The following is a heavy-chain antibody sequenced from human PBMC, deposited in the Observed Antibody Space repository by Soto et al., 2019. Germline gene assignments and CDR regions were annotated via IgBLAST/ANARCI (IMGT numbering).Heavy chain of an antibody. CDR1: GYTFTSYG. J-gene: IGHJ4*02. Sequence: GASAKVSCKASGYTFTSYGISWVRQAPGQGLEWMGWISAYNGNTNYAQKLQGRVTMTTDTSTSTAYMELRSLRPDDTAVYYCARDEMWSAPSYGFYWGQGTLVTVSS. CDR3: ARDEMWSAPSYGFY. CDR2: ISAYNGNT. V-gene: IGHV1-18*01. D-gene: IGHD5-18*01.